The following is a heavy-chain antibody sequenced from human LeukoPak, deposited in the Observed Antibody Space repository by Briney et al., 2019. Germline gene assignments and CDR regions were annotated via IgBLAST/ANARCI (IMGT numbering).Heavy chain of an antibody. V-gene: IGHV1-69*01. Sequence: SVKVSCKAAGGTFSSYAFSWVRQPPGQGLEWMGGIISICGTANYAQKFQGRVTITADESTSTAYMELISLRSEDAAVYYCARGDYGSGSYYLVAFDIWGQGTMVTVSS. CDR1: GGTFSSYA. D-gene: IGHD3-10*01. J-gene: IGHJ3*02. CDR2: IISICGTA. CDR3: ARGDYGSGSYYLVAFDI.